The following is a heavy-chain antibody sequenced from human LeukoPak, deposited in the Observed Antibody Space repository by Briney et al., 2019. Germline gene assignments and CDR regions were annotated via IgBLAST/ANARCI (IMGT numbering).Heavy chain of an antibody. V-gene: IGHV3-30*04. CDR2: ISYDGREK. Sequence: GSLRLSCAASGFTVSAYAMAWVRQAPGKGLEWVAFISYDGREKYYADSVKGRFTISRDNSKNTLFLQMNSLRADDTAVYHCARELRGYSSDYWGQGTLLTVSS. J-gene: IGHJ4*02. CDR3: ARELRGYSSDY. D-gene: IGHD5-18*01. CDR1: GFTVSAYA.